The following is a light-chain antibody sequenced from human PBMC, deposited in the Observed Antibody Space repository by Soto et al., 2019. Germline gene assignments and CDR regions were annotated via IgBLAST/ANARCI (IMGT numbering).Light chain of an antibody. CDR1: QGIARH. J-gene: IGKJ5*01. V-gene: IGKV1-9*01. Sequence: DIQLTQSPSFLSASVGDRVTITCRASQGIARHLAWYQQKPGKAPKLLIYAASALQSGVPSRFSGSGSGTEFTLSITSLQPEYFATYFCQQLNSYPITVGQPTRLEIK. CDR3: QQLNSYPIT. CDR2: AAS.